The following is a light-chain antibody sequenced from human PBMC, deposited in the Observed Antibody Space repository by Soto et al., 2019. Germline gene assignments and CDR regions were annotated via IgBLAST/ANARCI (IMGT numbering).Light chain of an antibody. CDR2: DAS. J-gene: IGKJ5*01. V-gene: IGKV1-13*02. Sequence: AIPLTRSPSSRSASVGDRVIITCRASQGVGRALAWYQQKPGKSPKLLIYDASILETGAPARFSGSGSGTDFTLTISTLQPEDFATYYCQQFNGDPSFGQGTRLDIK. CDR3: QQFNGDPS. CDR1: QGVGRA.